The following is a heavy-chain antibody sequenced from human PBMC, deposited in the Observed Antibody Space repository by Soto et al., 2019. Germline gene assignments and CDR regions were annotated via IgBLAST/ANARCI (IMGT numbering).Heavy chain of an antibody. D-gene: IGHD1-20*01. CDR1: GGSFSGYF. J-gene: IGHJ4*02. V-gene: IGHV4-34*01. CDR3: VRGQYNYSSRYFDY. CDR2: INHSGIT. Sequence: SETLSLTCTVSGGSFSGYFWTWIRQPPGKGLEWLAEINHSGITNYNPSVEGRVSMSVDTSKNQFSLRLYSVTAAGTAVYYCVRGQYNYSSRYFDYWGQGTLVTVSS.